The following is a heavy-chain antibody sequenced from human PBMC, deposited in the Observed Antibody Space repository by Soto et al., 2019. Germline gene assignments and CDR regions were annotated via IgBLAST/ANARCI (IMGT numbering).Heavy chain of an antibody. V-gene: IGHV1-18*01. CDR1: GYTFTSYG. D-gene: IGHD5-12*01. Sequence: ASVKVSCKASGYTFTSYGISLLRQAPGQGLEWMGWISAYNGNTNYAQKLQGRVTMTTDTSTSTAYMELRSLRSDDTAVYYCARQMATVFSLVYWFDPWGQGTLVTVSS. J-gene: IGHJ5*02. CDR3: ARQMATVFSLVYWFDP. CDR2: ISAYNGNT.